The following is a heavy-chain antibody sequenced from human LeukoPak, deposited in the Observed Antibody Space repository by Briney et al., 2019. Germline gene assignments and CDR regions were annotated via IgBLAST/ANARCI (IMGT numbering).Heavy chain of an antibody. CDR1: GGSFSGYY. CDR2: INHSGGT. J-gene: IGHJ4*02. CDR3: ARVWSAGLPDY. D-gene: IGHD3-10*01. V-gene: IGHV4-34*01. Sequence: PSETLSLTCAVYGGSFSGYYWSWIRQPPGKGLEWIGEINHSGGTNYNPPLKSRVTISVDTSKNQFSLKLSSVTAADTAVYYCARVWSAGLPDYWGQGTLVTVSS.